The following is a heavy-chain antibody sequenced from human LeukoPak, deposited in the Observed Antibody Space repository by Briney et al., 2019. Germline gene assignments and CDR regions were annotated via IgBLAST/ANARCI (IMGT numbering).Heavy chain of an antibody. V-gene: IGHV4-31*03. D-gene: IGHD3-9*01. CDR3: ARVSQHYDILTGYYRLFDY. CDR1: GGSISSGGYY. J-gene: IGHJ4*02. CDR2: IYYSGST. Sequence: PSETLSLTCTVSGGSISSGGYYWSWIRQHPGKGVEWIGYIYYSGSTYYNPSLKSRVTISVDTSKNQFSLKLSSVTAADTAVYYCARVSQHYDILTGYYRLFDYWGQGTLVTVSS.